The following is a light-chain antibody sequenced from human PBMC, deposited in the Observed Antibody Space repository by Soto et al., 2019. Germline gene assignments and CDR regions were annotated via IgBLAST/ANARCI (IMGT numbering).Light chain of an antibody. J-gene: IGKJ2*01. CDR2: AAS. CDR3: QQSDSTPYT. CDR1: QSISSY. V-gene: IGKV1-39*01. Sequence: DIQIPQSPSSLSASVGDRVTITCRARQSISSYLNWYQQKPGKAPKLLIYAASSLQSGVPSRFSGSGSGTDFTLTISSLQPEDFATYYCQQSDSTPYTFGQGTKLEIK.